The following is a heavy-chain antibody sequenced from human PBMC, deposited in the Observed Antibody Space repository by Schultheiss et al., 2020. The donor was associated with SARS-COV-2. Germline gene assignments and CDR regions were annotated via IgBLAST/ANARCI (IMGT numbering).Heavy chain of an antibody. D-gene: IGHD1-26*01. Sequence: GGSLRLSCVVSGFTFTDYYMSWIRQAPGKGLEWVSHISSSSTYRNYADSVKGRFTISRDNAKNSLYLQMNSLRAEDTAVYYCARVRSGSYWFSYWGQGTLVTVSS. CDR2: ISSSSTYR. J-gene: IGHJ4*02. CDR1: GFTFTDYY. V-gene: IGHV3-11*06. CDR3: ARVRSGSYWFSY.